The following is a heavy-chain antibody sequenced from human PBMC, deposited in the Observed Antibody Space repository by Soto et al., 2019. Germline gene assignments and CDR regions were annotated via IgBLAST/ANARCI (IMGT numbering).Heavy chain of an antibody. V-gene: IGHV4-34*01. J-gene: IGHJ4*02. CDR1: GGSLTGYY. D-gene: IGHD5-12*01. Sequence: QVQLQQWGAGLLKPSETLSLTCAVNGGSLTGYYWSWIRQPPGKGLEWIGEIKDGGSTNYSPSLRRRCTLSANTSKNEFSLRLNSVSAAGTAGYLCARGQEGIVATHWDQGTLVTVSS. CDR2: IKDGGST. CDR3: ARGQEGIVATH.